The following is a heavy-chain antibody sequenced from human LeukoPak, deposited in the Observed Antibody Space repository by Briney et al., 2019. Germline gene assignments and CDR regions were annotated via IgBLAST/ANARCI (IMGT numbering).Heavy chain of an antibody. CDR3: ARGILGQGYFDL. J-gene: IGHJ2*01. V-gene: IGHV4-34*01. CDR1: GGSFRDYY. Sequence: SETLSLTCAVYGGSFRDYYWSWIRQTPGEGLQWIGGIKYSGSTDYNPSLKSRVTMSIDTSKNQFSLRLTSVTAADTAMYYCARGILGQGYFDLWGRDTLVTVSS. CDR2: IKYSGST. D-gene: IGHD3/OR15-3a*01.